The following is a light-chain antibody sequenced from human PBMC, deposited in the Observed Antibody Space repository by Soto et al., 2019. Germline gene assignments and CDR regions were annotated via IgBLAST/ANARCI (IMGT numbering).Light chain of an antibody. V-gene: IGKV3-11*01. CDR2: DAS. CDR3: QQRSNWSLT. CDR1: QSVSSY. Sequence: EILLTPSPATLSLSPGERATLSCRASQSVSSYLAWYQQKSGQALRLLIYDASKWSIGIPARFSGSGSGTDFTLTTRSPEPEDFALYYCQQRSNWSLTFGGRIKVDIK. J-gene: IGKJ4*01.